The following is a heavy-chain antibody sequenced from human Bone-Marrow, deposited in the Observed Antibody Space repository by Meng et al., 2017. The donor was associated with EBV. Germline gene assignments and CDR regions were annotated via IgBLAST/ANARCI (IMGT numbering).Heavy chain of an antibody. V-gene: IGHV3-11*01. CDR3: ARGQGPVEGCFDY. D-gene: IGHD6-19*01. J-gene: IGHJ4*02. Sequence: GQLVESGGGLVKPGGPLRSSCAASGFTFSDYYMSWTRQAPGKGLEWVSYISSSGSSIYYVDSVKGRFTISRDNAKNSLYLQMDSLRAEDTALYYCARGQGPVEGCFDYWGQGTLVTVSS. CDR1: GFTFSDYY. CDR2: ISSSGSSI.